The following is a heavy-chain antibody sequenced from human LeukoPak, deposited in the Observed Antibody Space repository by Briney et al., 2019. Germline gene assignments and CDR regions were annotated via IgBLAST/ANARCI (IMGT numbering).Heavy chain of an antibody. Sequence: PGGSLRLSCAASGFTFSSFGMHWVRQAPGKGLEWVGVVSYDGSNKYFADSVKGRFTISRDNPKNTLYLQMNSLRPEDTAVYYCAKSTTVTTQQRGYFDYWGQGTLVTVSS. D-gene: IGHD4-11*01. CDR2: VSYDGSNK. V-gene: IGHV3-30*18. J-gene: IGHJ4*02. CDR1: GFTFSSFG. CDR3: AKSTTVTTQQRGYFDY.